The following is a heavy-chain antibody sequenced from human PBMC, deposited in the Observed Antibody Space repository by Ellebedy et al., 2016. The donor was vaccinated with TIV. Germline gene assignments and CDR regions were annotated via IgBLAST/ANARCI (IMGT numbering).Heavy chain of an antibody. V-gene: IGHV3-74*01. CDR3: AKSPYCSSTSCYGLFFYYYGMDV. CDR1: GFTFSSYW. Sequence: GGSLRLXCAASGFTFSSYWMHWVRQAPGKGLVWVSRINSDGSSTSYADSVKGRFTISRDNAKNTLYLQMNSLRAEDTAVYYCAKSPYCSSTSCYGLFFYYYGMDVWGQGTTVTVSS. D-gene: IGHD2-2*01. CDR2: INSDGSST. J-gene: IGHJ6*02.